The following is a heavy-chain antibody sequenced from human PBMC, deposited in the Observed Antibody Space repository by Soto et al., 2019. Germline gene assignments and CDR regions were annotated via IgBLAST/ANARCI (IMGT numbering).Heavy chain of an antibody. V-gene: IGHV3-23*01. J-gene: IGHJ5*02. CDR2: IGGSGSGA. CDR1: GFTIMNYA. D-gene: IGHD3-10*01. CDR3: AKDAVPYNGEWDWFDL. Sequence: GGSLILSCAASGFTIMNYARTLVRKKPGKGMEWVSSIGGSGSGAHYADSVKGRFTVSRDDSKNTLYLQMSGLRVDDTALYYCAKDAVPYNGEWDWFDLWGQGALVTVSS.